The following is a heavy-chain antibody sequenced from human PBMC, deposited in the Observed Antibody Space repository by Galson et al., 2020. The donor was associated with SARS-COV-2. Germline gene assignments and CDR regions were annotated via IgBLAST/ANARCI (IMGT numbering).Heavy chain of an antibody. CDR1: GSTFTSYG. CDR2: ISYDANKT. V-gene: IGHV3-30*03. Sequence: GGFLRLSCAASGSTFTSYGMHWVRQTPGKGLEWVAVISYDANKTYYADSVTGRFTISRDNSQNTRYLQMNSLRAEDTAVDYWAQQGLASYYDLLTGATFDHWGQGTLVTVSS. J-gene: IGHJ4*02. CDR3: AQQGLASYYDLLTGATFDH. D-gene: IGHD3-9*01.